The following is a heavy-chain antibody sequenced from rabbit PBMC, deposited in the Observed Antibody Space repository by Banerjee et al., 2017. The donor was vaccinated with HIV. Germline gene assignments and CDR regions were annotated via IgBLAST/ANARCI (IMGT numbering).Heavy chain of an antibody. CDR2: IDAGSSSFT. V-gene: IGHV1S45*01. D-gene: IGHD8-1*01. Sequence: QEQLEESGGGLVKPGASLTLTCTASGVSFSSNHYMCWVRQAPGKGLEWIACIDAGSSSFTYFASWAKGRFTISKTSSTTVTLQMTSLTAADTATYFCARDSASSFSSYGMDLWGPGTLVTVS. CDR1: GVSFSSNHY. CDR3: ARDSASSFSSYGMDL. J-gene: IGHJ6*01.